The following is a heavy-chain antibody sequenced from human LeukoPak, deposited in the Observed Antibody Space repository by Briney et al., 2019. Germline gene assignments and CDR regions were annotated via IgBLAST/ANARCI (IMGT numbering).Heavy chain of an antibody. J-gene: IGHJ4*02. CDR2: ISESGAIT. V-gene: IGHV3-23*01. D-gene: IGHD3-9*01. Sequence: GGSLRLSCAASGFTVSDNYMSWVRQPPGKGLKWVSGISESGAITHYADSVKGRFTISRDNSKTTVFLQMNSLRAEDTAVYYCAVSVRFERVWHYFNNWGQGTQVTVSS. CDR3: AVSVRFERVWHYFNN. CDR1: GFTVSDNY.